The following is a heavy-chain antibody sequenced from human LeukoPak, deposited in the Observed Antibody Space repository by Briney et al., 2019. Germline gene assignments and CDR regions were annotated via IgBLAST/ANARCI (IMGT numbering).Heavy chain of an antibody. CDR3: ARTRTGYCSGSTCYPGYFDL. D-gene: IGHD2-15*01. CDR2: IEHLGST. Sequence: PSETLSLTSGFSGGSFSGYHWSWIRQSPGKGLEWIAKIEHLGSTNYNPSLKSRVTISVDTSKSQFSLNLTSVTAADTSVYYCARTRTGYCSGSTCYPGYFDLWGRGTLVTVSS. CDR1: GGSFSGYH. J-gene: IGHJ2*01. V-gene: IGHV4-34*01.